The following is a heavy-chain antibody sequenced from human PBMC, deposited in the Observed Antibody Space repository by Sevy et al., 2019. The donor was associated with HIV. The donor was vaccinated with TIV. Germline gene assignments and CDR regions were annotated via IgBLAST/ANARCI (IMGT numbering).Heavy chain of an antibody. D-gene: IGHD3-10*01. Sequence: GGSLRLSCVASGFTFSSYGMSWVRQAPGEGLECVSDISGSGGSKYYADSVRGRFTISRDNSKNTLYLQMNSLRADDTAVYYCAKETIRGTYNWFDPWGQGTLVTVSS. CDR2: ISGSGGSK. J-gene: IGHJ5*02. CDR1: GFTFSSYG. V-gene: IGHV3-23*01. CDR3: AKETIRGTYNWFDP.